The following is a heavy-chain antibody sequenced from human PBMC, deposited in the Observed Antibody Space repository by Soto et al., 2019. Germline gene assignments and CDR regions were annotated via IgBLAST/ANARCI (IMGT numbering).Heavy chain of an antibody. Sequence: QVQLVQSGAEVKRPGASVKVSCKASAFTFTSYAIHWVRQAPGQSLEWMGWINARNGNTKYSQKFQGRITITRDTSASTAYMELSSLRSEDTAVYYCARGAAAGVRGGTNWFDPWGQGTLVTVSS. J-gene: IGHJ5*02. D-gene: IGHD6-13*01. CDR2: INARNGNT. V-gene: IGHV1-3*01. CDR3: ARGAAAGVRGGTNWFDP. CDR1: AFTFTSYA.